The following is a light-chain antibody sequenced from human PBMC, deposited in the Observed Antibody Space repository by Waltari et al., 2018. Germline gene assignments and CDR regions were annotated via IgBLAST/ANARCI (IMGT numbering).Light chain of an antibody. CDR3: QHYSNWPPWT. CDR2: GAS. CDR1: QSVSSN. Sequence: EIVMTQSPATLSVSPGERATLSCRASQSVSSNLAWYPQKPGQAPRLLSYGASTRATGIPARFSGTGSGTEFTLTISSLQSEDFAVYYCQHYSNWPPWTFGQGTKVEVK. V-gene: IGKV3-15*01. J-gene: IGKJ1*01.